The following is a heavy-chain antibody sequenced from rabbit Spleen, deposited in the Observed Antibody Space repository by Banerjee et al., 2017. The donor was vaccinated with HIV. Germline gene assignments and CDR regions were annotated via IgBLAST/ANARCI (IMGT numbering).Heavy chain of an antibody. Sequence: QEQLVESGGGLVQPGGSLKLSCKGSGFDFSSYGVSWVRQAPGKGLEWIGYIDPIFGSTYYASWVNGRFTISRHNAQNTLYLQLNSLTAADTATYFCVRDQAGYAGYGPWYFNLWGPGTLVTVS. J-gene: IGHJ4*01. CDR1: GFDFSSYG. CDR2: IDPIFGST. CDR3: VRDQAGYAGYGPWYFNL. V-gene: IGHV1S47*01. D-gene: IGHD7-1*01.